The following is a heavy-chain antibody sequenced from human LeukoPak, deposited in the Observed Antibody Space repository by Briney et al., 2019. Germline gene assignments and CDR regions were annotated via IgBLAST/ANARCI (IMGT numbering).Heavy chain of an antibody. Sequence: PSETLSLTCTVSGGSISSYYWSWIRQPPGKGLEWIGYIYTSGSTNYNPSRKSRANISVDTSKNQFSLKLSSVTAADTAVYYCARHGGITIFGVLPNWFDPWGQGTLVTVSS. CDR3: ARHGGITIFGVLPNWFDP. CDR1: GGSISSYY. D-gene: IGHD3-3*01. J-gene: IGHJ5*02. V-gene: IGHV4-4*09. CDR2: IYTSGST.